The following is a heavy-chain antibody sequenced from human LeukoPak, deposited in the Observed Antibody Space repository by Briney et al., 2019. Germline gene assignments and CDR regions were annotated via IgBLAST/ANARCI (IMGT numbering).Heavy chain of an antibody. D-gene: IGHD3-10*01. CDR3: ATQDAYYGSIY. CDR2: IYHSGST. V-gene: IGHV4-38-2*02. J-gene: IGHJ4*02. Sequence: PSETLSLTCTVSGYSISSGYYWGWIRQPPGRGLEWIGSIYHSGSTYYNPSLKSRVTISVDTSKNQFSLKLSSVTAADTAVYYCATQDAYYGSIYWGQGTLVTVSS. CDR1: GYSISSGYY.